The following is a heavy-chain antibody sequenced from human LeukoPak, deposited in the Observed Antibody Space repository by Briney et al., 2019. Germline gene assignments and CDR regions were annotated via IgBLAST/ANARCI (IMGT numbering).Heavy chain of an antibody. CDR3: AKLGRGDYDY. Sequence: PGGSLRLSCAASGFTVSGYSMSWVRQAPGKGLEWVSAISGSGSYTDYADSVKGRFTISRDNSKNTLYLQMNSLRAEDTAVYYCAKLGRGDYDYWGQGTLVTVSS. CDR2: ISGSGSYT. CDR1: GFTVSGYS. D-gene: IGHD3-10*01. J-gene: IGHJ4*02. V-gene: IGHV3-23*01.